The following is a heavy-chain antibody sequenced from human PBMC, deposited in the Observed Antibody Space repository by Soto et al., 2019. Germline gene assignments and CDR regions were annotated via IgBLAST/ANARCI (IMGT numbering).Heavy chain of an antibody. V-gene: IGHV3-33*01. CDR1: GFSFSNYA. CDR3: PREPYGGTRYYFDS. Sequence: GGSLRLSCAASGFSFSNYAMHWGRQAPGKGLEWVAVIWYDGSNKYYADSVKGRFTISKDNSQTTVYLQMNSLRAEDSAVYYCPREPYGGTRYYFDSWGQGTLVTVSS. J-gene: IGHJ4*02. CDR2: IWYDGSNK. D-gene: IGHD4-17*01.